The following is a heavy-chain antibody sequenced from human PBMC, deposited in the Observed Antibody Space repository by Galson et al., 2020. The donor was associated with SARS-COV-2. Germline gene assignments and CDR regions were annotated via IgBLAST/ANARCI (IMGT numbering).Heavy chain of an antibody. CDR2: ISTYNGNT. D-gene: IGHD3-22*01. V-gene: IGHV1-18*01. Sequence: ASVKVSCKASGYTFTNYGISWVRQAPGQGLEWMGWISTYNGNTNYAQKLQGRVTMTIDTSTSTAYMELRSLRSDDTAVYYCARDQYKYDRSGYYYNWFDPWGQGTLVTVSS. CDR3: ARDQYKYDRSGYYYNWFDP. CDR1: GYTFTNYG. J-gene: IGHJ5*02.